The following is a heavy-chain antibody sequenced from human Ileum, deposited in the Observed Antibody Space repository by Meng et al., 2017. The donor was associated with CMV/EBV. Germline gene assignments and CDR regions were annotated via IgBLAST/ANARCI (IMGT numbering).Heavy chain of an antibody. CDR3: AKDLGGITFSYYYYGMDV. J-gene: IGHJ6*02. V-gene: IGHV3-9*01. D-gene: IGHD3-16*01. CDR2: ISWNSGSI. CDR1: GFTFSSYE. Sequence: SLKISCTASGFTFSSYEMNWVRQAPGKGLEWVSGISWNSGSIGYADSVKGRFTISRDNAKNSLYLQMNSLRAEDTALYYCAKDLGGITFSYYYYGMDVWGQGTTVTVSS.